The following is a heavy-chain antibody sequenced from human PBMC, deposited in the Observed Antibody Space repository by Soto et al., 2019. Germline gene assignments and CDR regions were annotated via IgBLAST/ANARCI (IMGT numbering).Heavy chain of an antibody. CDR2: IYYSGST. Sequence: PSETLSLTCTVSGGSISSSSYYWGWIRQPPGKGLEWIGSIYYSGSTYYNPSLKSRVTISVDTSKNQFSLKLSSVTAADTAVYYCARHIYDFWSANWFDPWGQGTLVTVSS. D-gene: IGHD3-3*01. J-gene: IGHJ5*02. CDR1: GGSISSSSYY. CDR3: ARHIYDFWSANWFDP. V-gene: IGHV4-39*01.